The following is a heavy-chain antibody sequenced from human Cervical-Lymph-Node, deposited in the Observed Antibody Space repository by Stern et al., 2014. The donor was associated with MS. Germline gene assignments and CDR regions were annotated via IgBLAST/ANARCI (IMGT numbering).Heavy chain of an antibody. V-gene: IGHV7-4-1*01. Sequence: VQLLESGSEMKRPGASVKVSCKASGYTFTTYAINWVRQAPGQGLEWMGWIHTNTGNPTYARGFTGRFVFSLDMSVTTAYLQIGDLKAEDTAVYYCARRRGADFDLWGSGTLVTVSS. D-gene: IGHD3-10*01. CDR2: IHTNTGNP. CDR3: ARRRGADFDL. CDR1: GYTFTTYA. J-gene: IGHJ2*01.